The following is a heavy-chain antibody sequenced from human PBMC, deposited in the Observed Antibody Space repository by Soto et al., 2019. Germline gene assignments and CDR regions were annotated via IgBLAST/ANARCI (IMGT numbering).Heavy chain of an antibody. CDR2: ISGNSGSA. V-gene: IGHV3-23*01. Sequence: GSLRLSCAASGFTFSSYAMNWVRQAPGKGLEWVSVISGNSGSAYYADSVKGRFTISRDNSKNTLYVQMNSLRAEDTAVYYCVKGRSGYDFDYWGQGTQVTVSS. CDR1: GFTFSSYA. CDR3: VKGRSGYDFDY. D-gene: IGHD5-12*01. J-gene: IGHJ4*02.